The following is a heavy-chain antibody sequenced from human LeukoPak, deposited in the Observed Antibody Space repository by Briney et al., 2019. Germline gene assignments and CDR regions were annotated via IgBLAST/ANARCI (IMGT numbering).Heavy chain of an antibody. Sequence: PSETLSLTCTVSGGSISSYYWSWIRQPPGKGLEWIGYIYYSGSTNYNPSLKSRVTISVDTSKNQFSLKLSSVTAADTAVYYCARDSGILTGFDAFDIWGQGTMVTVSS. J-gene: IGHJ3*02. CDR2: IYYSGST. CDR1: GGSISSYY. V-gene: IGHV4-59*01. D-gene: IGHD3-9*01. CDR3: ARDSGILTGFDAFDI.